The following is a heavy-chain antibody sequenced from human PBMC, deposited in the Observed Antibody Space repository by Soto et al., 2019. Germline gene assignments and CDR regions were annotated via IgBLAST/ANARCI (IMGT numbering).Heavy chain of an antibody. CDR3: ARSNRLRFLEWSDNWFDP. CDR2: IYYSGST. J-gene: IGHJ5*02. D-gene: IGHD3-3*01. V-gene: IGHV4-39*01. CDR1: GGSISSSSYY. Sequence: QLQLQESGPGLVKPSETLSLTCTVSGGSISSSSYYWGWIRQPPGKGLEWIGSIYYSGSTYYNPSLKSRVTISVDTSKNQFSLRLSSVTAADTAVYYCARSNRLRFLEWSDNWFDPWGQGTLVTVPS.